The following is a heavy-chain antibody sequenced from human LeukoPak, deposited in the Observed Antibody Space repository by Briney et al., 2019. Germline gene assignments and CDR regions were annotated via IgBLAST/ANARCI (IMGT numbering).Heavy chain of an antibody. D-gene: IGHD3-9*01. CDR3: ARVPMYYDILTGYWYDAFDI. CDR1: GYTFTGYY. J-gene: IGHJ3*02. V-gene: IGHV1-18*04. CDR2: ISAYNGNT. Sequence: GASVKVSCKASGYTFTGYYMHWVRQAPGQGLEWMGWISAYNGNTNYAQKLQGRVTMTTDTSTSTAYMELRSLRSDDTAVYYCARVPMYYDILTGYWYDAFDIWGQGTMVTVSS.